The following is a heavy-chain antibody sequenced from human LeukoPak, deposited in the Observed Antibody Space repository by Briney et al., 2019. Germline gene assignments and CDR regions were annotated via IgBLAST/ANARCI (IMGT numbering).Heavy chain of an antibody. CDR3: ARSVYYDFWSGYIPLGY. V-gene: IGHV1-2*02. J-gene: IGHJ4*02. CDR2: INPNSGGT. Sequence: GASVKVSCKASGYTFTGYYMHWVRQAPGQGLEWMGWINPNSGGTNYAQKFQGRVTMTRDTSISTAYMELSRLRFDDTAVYYCARSVYYDFWSGYIPLGYWGQGTLVTVSS. D-gene: IGHD3-3*01. CDR1: GYTFTGYY.